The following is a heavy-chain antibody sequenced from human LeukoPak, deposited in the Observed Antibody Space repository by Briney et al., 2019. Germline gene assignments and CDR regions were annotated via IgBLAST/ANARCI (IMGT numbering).Heavy chain of an antibody. J-gene: IGHJ4*02. V-gene: IGHV4-39*01. Sequence: SETLSLTCTVSGGSISSSNYYWGWIRQPPGKGLEWIGTIYYSGDSYYNPSLKSRASISVDTSKNRFSLNVNSVTAADTAVYFCARHENIIMVPTAHAFDYWGQGALVTVSS. D-gene: IGHD2/OR15-2a*01. CDR2: IYYSGDS. CDR1: GGSISSSNYY. CDR3: ARHENIIMVPTAHAFDY.